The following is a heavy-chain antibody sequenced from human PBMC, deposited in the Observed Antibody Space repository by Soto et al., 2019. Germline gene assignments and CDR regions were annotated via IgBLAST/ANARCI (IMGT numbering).Heavy chain of an antibody. CDR3: ARDRPVDTAMVTLGY. V-gene: IGHV3-64D*06. CDR1: GFTFSRYT. D-gene: IGHD5-18*01. Sequence: GGSLRLSCSASGFTFSRYTMHWVRQAPGKGLEYVSAILSNGGSTYYADSVKGRFTISRDNSKNTLYLQMSSLRTEDTAVYYCARDRPVDTAMVTLGYWGQGTLVTVSS. J-gene: IGHJ4*02. CDR2: ILSNGGST.